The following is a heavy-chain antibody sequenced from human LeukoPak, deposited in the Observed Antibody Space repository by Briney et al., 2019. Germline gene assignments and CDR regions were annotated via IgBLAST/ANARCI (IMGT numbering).Heavy chain of an antibody. J-gene: IGHJ4*02. CDR1: GYTFTSYG. Sequence: ASVKVSCKASGYTFTSYGISWVRQAPGQGLEWMGWISAYNGNTNYAQKLQGRVTMTTDTSTSTAYMELRSLRSDDTAVYYCAGRLLWFGELSLFDYWGQGTLVTVSS. CDR2: ISAYNGNT. D-gene: IGHD3-10*01. CDR3: AGRLLWFGELSLFDY. V-gene: IGHV1-18*04.